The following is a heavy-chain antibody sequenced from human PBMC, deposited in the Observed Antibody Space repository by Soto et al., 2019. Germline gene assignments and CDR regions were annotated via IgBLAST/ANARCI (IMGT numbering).Heavy chain of an antibody. D-gene: IGHD3-10*01. V-gene: IGHV4-31*03. CDR2: IYYSGST. CDR3: ARYGSGSYYPTTFDY. CDR1: GGSISSGGYY. J-gene: IGHJ4*02. Sequence: QVQLQESGPGLVKPSQTLSLTCTVSGGSISSGGYYWSWIRQHPGKGLECIGYIYYSGSTYYNPSLKSRVTXSXAXSXXQFSLKLSSVTAADTAVYYCARYGSGSYYPTTFDYWGQGTLVTVSS.